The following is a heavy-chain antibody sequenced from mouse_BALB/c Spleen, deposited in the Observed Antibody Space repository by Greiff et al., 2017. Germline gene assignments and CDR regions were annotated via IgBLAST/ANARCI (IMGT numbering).Heavy chain of an antibody. CDR1: GYSITSDYA. V-gene: IGHV3-2*02. J-gene: IGHJ2*01. Sequence: EVQLQESGPGLVKPSQSLSLTCTVTGYSITSDYAWNWIRQFPGNKLEWMGYISYSGSTSYNPSLKSRISITRDTSKNQFFLQLNSVTTEDTATYYCARKDYFDYWGQGTTLTVSA. CDR3: ARKDYFDY. CDR2: ISYSGST.